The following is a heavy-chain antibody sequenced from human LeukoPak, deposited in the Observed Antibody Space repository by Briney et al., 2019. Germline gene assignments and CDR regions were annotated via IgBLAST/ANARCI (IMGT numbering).Heavy chain of an antibody. D-gene: IGHD1-26*01. CDR3: ARGRYSGTYLLDY. CDR2: ISWNSGSI. CDR1: GFTFDDYA. J-gene: IGHJ4*02. V-gene: IGHV3-9*01. Sequence: GGSLRLSCAASGFTFDDYAMHWVRQAPGKGLEWVSGISWNSGSIGYADSVKGRFTISRDNAKNSLYLQMNSLRAEDTAVYYCARGRYSGTYLLDYWGQGTLVTVSS.